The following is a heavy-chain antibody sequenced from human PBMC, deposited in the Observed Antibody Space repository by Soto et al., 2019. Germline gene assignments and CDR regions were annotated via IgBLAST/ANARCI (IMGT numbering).Heavy chain of an antibody. CDR2: IYWDDEK. V-gene: IGHV2-5*02. Sequence: QITLKESGPTLVKPTQTLTLTCTFSGFSLNTNGVGVGWIRQPPGKALEWLALIYWDDEKRNSPSLRSSLTITNDTSKTHLALTLTDMAPVDTATYYCVRKKIYCNDAICYNDSFDIWGQGTLVTVSS. CDR1: GFSLNTNGVG. D-gene: IGHD2-15*01. CDR3: VRKKIYCNDAICYNDSFDI. J-gene: IGHJ3*02.